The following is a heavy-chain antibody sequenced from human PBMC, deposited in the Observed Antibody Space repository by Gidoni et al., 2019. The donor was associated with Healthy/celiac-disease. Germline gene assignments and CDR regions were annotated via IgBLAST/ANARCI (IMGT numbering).Heavy chain of an antibody. CDR2: INPNSGGT. V-gene: IGHV1-2*02. CDR3: ARVASWGSTNAFDY. Sequence: QVQLVQSGAEVKTPGASVKVSCKASGHPFTGYYMHWVRQAPGQVLEWMGWINPNSGGTNYAQKFQGRGTMTRDTSISTAYMELSRLRSDDTAVYYCARVASWGSTNAFDYWGQGTLVTVSS. J-gene: IGHJ4*02. CDR1: GHPFTGYY. D-gene: IGHD1-26*01.